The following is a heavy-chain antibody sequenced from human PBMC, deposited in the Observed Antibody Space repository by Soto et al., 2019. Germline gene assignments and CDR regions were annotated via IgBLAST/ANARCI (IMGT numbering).Heavy chain of an antibody. V-gene: IGHV4-30-2*01. Sequence: PSETLSLTFAVSGGSISSGGYSWSWIRQPPGKGLEWIGYIYHSGSTYYNPSLKSRVTISVDRSKNQFSLKLSSVTAADTAVYYCARASRVVAATIRFGWFDPWGQGTLVTVSS. CDR3: ARASRVVAATIRFGWFDP. CDR2: IYHSGST. J-gene: IGHJ5*02. D-gene: IGHD2-15*01. CDR1: GGSISSGGYS.